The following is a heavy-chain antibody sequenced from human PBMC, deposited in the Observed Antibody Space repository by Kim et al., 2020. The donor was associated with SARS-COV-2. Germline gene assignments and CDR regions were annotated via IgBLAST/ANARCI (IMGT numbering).Heavy chain of an antibody. D-gene: IGHD6-19*01. CDR1: GGSISSSSYY. Sequence: SETLSLTCTVSGGSISSSSYYWGWIRQPPGKGLEWIGSIYYSGSTYYNPSLKSRVTISVDTSKNQFSLKLSSVTAADTAVYYCARDSSGWYGASYFDYWGQGTLVTVSS. V-gene: IGHV4-39*02. J-gene: IGHJ4*02. CDR3: ARDSSGWYGASYFDY. CDR2: IYYSGST.